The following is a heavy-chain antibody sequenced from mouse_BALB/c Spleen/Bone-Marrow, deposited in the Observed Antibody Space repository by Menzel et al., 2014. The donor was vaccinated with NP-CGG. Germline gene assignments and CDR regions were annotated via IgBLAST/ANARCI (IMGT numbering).Heavy chain of an antibody. CDR3: ARQGVHDY. CDR1: GYAFSSYW. J-gene: IGHJ2*01. CDR2: IYHGDGDT. V-gene: IGHV1-80*01. Sequence: VQLQQPGAELVRHGYSEKIYCKAYGYAFSSYWMNWVKQRPGKGLEWIGQIYHGDGDTNYNGKFKGKATLTADKSSSTAYMQLSSLTSEDSAVYFCARQGVHDYWGQGTTLTVSS.